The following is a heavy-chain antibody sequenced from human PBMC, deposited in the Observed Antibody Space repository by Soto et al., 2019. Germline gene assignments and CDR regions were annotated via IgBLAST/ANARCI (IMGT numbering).Heavy chain of an antibody. Sequence: SETLSLTCTVSGGSISSYYWSWIQQPPGKGLEWIGYMYNTGSTVYNPSFKSRVTISVDTSKNQFSLKLNSVTAADTAVYYCARDLWGYCGTDCYPLDVWGQGTTVTVSS. CDR2: MYNTGST. CDR1: GGSISSYY. D-gene: IGHD2-21*02. CDR3: ARDLWGYCGTDCYPLDV. V-gene: IGHV4-59*01. J-gene: IGHJ6*02.